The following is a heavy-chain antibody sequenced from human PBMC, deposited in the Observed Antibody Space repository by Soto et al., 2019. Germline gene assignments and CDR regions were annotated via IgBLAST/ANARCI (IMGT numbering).Heavy chain of an antibody. CDR1: GFALSNHW. CDR2: IAKDGSEI. Sequence: GGSLRLSCAASGFALSNHWMSWVRQAPGKGLEWVANIAKDGSEIFYVDSVKGRFTISRDNAKYSLYLQMNSLRAEDTAVYFCARDGGRYYDFDSWGQGTLVTVSS. V-gene: IGHV3-7*01. J-gene: IGHJ4*02. CDR3: ARDGGRYYDFDS. D-gene: IGHD5-12*01.